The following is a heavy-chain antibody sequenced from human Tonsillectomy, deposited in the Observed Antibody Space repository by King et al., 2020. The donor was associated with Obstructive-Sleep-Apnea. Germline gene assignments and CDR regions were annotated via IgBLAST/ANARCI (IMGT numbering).Heavy chain of an antibody. CDR2: IYYSGST. CDR1: GGSISSSGYY. CDR3: ARTPIAAAGSHG. J-gene: IGHJ4*02. D-gene: IGHD6-13*01. V-gene: IGHV4-39*07. Sequence: QLQESGPGLEKPSETLSLTCTVSGGSISSSGYYWGWIRQPPGKGLEWIGGIYYSGSTYYNPSLKSRVTISVDTSKNQFSLKLTSVTAADTAVFYCARTPIAAAGSHGWGQGTLVTVSS.